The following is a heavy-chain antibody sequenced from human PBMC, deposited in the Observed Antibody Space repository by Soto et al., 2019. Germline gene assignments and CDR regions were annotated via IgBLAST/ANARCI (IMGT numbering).Heavy chain of an antibody. D-gene: IGHD3-22*01. CDR3: ASTSERYDSSGFFDY. CDR2: IWYDGSNK. V-gene: IGHV3-33*01. CDR1: GFTFSSYG. J-gene: IGHJ4*02. Sequence: GGSLRLSCAASGFTFSSYGMHWVRQAPGKGLEWVAVIWYDGSNKYYADSVKGRFTISRDNSKNTLYLQMNSLRAEDTAVYYCASTSERYDSSGFFDYWGQGTLVTVSS.